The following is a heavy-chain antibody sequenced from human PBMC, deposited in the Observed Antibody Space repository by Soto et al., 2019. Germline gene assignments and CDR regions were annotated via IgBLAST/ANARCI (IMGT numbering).Heavy chain of an antibody. Sequence: EVQLLESGGGLVQPGGSLRLSCATPGFTFITYAMTWVRQAPGKGLEWVAAVRGNGLSAFYADSVKGRFTVSRDNSKDTLYLQMDGLRVEDTAVYYCAKDDGHTLWLHVWGQGTLVTVSS. J-gene: IGHJ4*02. D-gene: IGHD3-16*01. CDR3: AKDDGHTLWLHV. V-gene: IGHV3-23*01. CDR2: VRGNGLSA. CDR1: GFTFITYA.